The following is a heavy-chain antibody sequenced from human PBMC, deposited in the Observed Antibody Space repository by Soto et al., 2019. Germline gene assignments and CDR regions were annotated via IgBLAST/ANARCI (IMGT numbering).Heavy chain of an antibody. Sequence: ETMCVTNAVSCYSSSSVHYWVIIRQTPGKGLEWIGSIHHSGSSYNNPSLKGRLTISVDTSDNQFSLKLSSVTAADTAVYYCAVVRNDSSGSYFDFRGPGTLVTVSS. D-gene: IGHD3-22*01. CDR1: CYSSSSVHY. J-gene: IGHJ4*02. CDR3: AVVRNDSSGSYFDF. V-gene: IGHV4-38-2*01. CDR2: IHHSGSS.